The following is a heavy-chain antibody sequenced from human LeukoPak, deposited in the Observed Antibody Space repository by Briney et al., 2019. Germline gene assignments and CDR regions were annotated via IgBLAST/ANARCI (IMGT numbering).Heavy chain of an antibody. D-gene: IGHD3-22*01. CDR3: AKDGPASGTSGYYLFYFDY. CDR1: GFTFSSYS. V-gene: IGHV3-21*06. Sequence: GGSLRLSCAASGFTFSSYSMNWVRQAPGKGLEWVSSISSSSSYIYYADSVKGRFTISRDNANRMLFLQMNSLRAEDTAVYYCAKDGPASGTSGYYLFYFDYWGQGTLVTVSS. CDR2: ISSSSSYI. J-gene: IGHJ4*02.